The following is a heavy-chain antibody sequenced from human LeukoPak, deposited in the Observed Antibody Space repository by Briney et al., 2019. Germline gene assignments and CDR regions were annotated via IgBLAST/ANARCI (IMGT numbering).Heavy chain of an antibody. CDR3: ARVNRGAGNLY. V-gene: IGHV4-39*07. D-gene: IGHD4-23*01. J-gene: IGHJ4*02. CDR1: GGSISSSSYY. CDR2: IYYSGST. Sequence: SETLSLTCTVSGGSISSSSYYWGWIRQPPGKGLEWIGSIYYSGSTYYNPSLKSRVTISVDTSKNQFSLKLSSVTAADTAVYYCARVNRGAGNLYWGQGTLVTVSS.